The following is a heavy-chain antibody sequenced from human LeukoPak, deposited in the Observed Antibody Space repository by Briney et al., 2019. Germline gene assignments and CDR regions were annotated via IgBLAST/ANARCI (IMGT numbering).Heavy chain of an antibody. J-gene: IGHJ1*01. CDR1: GGSISSYY. CDR2: IYYSGST. Sequence: PSETLSLTCTVSGGSISSYYWSWIRQPPGKGLEWIGYIYYSGSTNYNPSLKSRVTISVDTSKNQFSLKLSSVTAADTAVYYCARLGRGITMVRGAPFPEYFQHWGQGTLVTVSS. V-gene: IGHV4-59*08. CDR3: ARLGRGITMVRGAPFPEYFQH. D-gene: IGHD3-10*01.